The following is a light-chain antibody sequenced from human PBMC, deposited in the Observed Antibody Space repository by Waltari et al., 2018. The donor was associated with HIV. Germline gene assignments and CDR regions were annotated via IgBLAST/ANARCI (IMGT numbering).Light chain of an antibody. V-gene: IGLV1-44*01. CDR2: TNN. CDR3: AAWDDSLIGLV. J-gene: IGLJ1*01. Sequence: QSVLTQPPSASGTPGQRVTISCSGSSSNIGTNGVSWFQQLPGTAPKLLIFTNNQRRSGVPDRWSGSKSGTSASLTISGLRSEDEADYFCAAWDDSLIGLVFGTGTKVT. CDR1: SSNIGTNG.